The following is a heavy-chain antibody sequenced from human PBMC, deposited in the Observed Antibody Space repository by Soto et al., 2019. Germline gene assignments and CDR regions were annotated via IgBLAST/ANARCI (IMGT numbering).Heavy chain of an antibody. CDR1: GVSISSGGYY. J-gene: IGHJ4*02. V-gene: IGHV4-31*03. CDR3: ARAPGDYYDSSGSLYFDY. D-gene: IGHD3-22*01. CDR2: IYYSGNT. Sequence: SETLSLTCTVSGVSISSGGYYWSWIRQHPGKGLEWIGYIYYSGNTYYSPSLKSRVARSADTSKNQFSLKLSSVTAADTAVYYCARAPGDYYDSSGSLYFDYWGQGTLVTVSS.